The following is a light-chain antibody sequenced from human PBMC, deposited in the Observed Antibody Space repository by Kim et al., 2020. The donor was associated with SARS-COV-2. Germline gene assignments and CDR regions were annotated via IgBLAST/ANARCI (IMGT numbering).Light chain of an antibody. CDR3: QAWDSSTHNYV. J-gene: IGLJ1*01. Sequence: PGQTPSVPCSGYTLGDKYVSWFQQMPGQSPVVVIYQYNQRHTGFPARFSGSNSGNTATLTISGTQAMDEADYYCQAWDSSTHNYVFGAGTKVTVL. CDR2: QYN. V-gene: IGLV3-1*01. CDR1: TLGDKY.